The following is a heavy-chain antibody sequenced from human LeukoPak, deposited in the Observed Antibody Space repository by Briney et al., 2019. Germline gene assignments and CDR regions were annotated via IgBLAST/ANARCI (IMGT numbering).Heavy chain of an antibody. Sequence: PGGSLRLSCAASGFSFSSNSMNWVRQAPGKGLEWVSYISGSSSTIYYADSVKGRFTISRDNSKNSLYLQMKSLRAEDTALYYCARRGYYDYSGFDYWGQGTLVTVSS. CDR1: GFSFSSNS. CDR3: ARRGYYDYSGFDY. CDR2: ISGSSSTI. D-gene: IGHD3-22*01. V-gene: IGHV3-48*04. J-gene: IGHJ4*02.